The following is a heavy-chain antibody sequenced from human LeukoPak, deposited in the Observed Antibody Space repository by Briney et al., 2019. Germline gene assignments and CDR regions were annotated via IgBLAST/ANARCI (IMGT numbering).Heavy chain of an antibody. V-gene: IGHV3-72*01. D-gene: IGHD5-24*01. CDR3: AKGGLRDGYSYAS. J-gene: IGHJ5*02. CDR2: GRKKANSYST. CDR1: GFSLSDYY. Sequence: PGGSLRLSCEASGFSLSDYYMDWVRQAPGKGLEWVGRGRKKANSYSTEYAASVKGRFTISRDDSKNSLYLQMSSLKIEDTAVYYCAKGGLRDGYSYASWGQGTLITVSS.